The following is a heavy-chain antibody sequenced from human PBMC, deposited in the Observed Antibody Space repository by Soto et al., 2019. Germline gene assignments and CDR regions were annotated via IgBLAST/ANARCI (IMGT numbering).Heavy chain of an antibody. D-gene: IGHD3-22*01. V-gene: IGHV3-21*06. Sequence: PGGSLRLSCTVLGFTLTNENMDWVRQAPGKGLEWVSSISSRSTFINYADSVKGRFTISRDNDKGLVYLQMNSLRAEDTAVYYCARDPPLSMIVVVGVDDFWGQGTLVTVSS. CDR1: GFTLTNEN. CDR3: ARDPPLSMIVVVGVDDF. CDR2: ISSRSTFI. J-gene: IGHJ4*02.